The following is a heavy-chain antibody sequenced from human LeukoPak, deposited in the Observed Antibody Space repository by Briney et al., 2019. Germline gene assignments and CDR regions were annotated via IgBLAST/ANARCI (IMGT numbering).Heavy chain of an antibody. V-gene: IGHV1-2*02. D-gene: IGHD3-10*01. Sequence: ASVKVSCKASGYTFTGYYMHWVRQAPGQGLEWMGWINPNSGGTNYAQKFQGRVTMTRDTSISTAYMELSRLRSDDTAVYYCARVPYSYGSVLVGYDYWGQGTLVTVSS. J-gene: IGHJ4*02. CDR2: INPNSGGT. CDR3: ARVPYSYGSVLVGYDY. CDR1: GYTFTGYY.